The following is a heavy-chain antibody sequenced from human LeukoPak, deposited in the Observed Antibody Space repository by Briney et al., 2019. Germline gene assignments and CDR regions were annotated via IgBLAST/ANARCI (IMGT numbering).Heavy chain of an antibody. CDR2: ISGSGGST. CDR1: GFTFSSYA. J-gene: IGHJ4*02. D-gene: IGHD1-26*01. CDR3: AKDRDSGSYEFDY. Sequence: PGGSLRLSCAASGFTFSSYAMSWVRQAPGKGPKWVSAISGSGGSTYYADSVKGRFTISRDNSKNTLYLQMNSLRAEDTAVYYCAKDRDSGSYEFDYWGQGTLVTVSS. V-gene: IGHV3-23*01.